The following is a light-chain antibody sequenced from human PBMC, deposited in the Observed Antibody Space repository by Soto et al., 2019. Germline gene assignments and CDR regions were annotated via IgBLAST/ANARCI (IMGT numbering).Light chain of an antibody. V-gene: IGKV1-39*01. CDR3: QQTYSPPSLT. CDR1: QSINTS. CDR2: GAS. J-gene: IGKJ5*01. Sequence: DIQMTQSPSSLSASVGDRVTITCRASQSINTSLNWYQQRPGKAPKVLLYGASSLQGGVPSRFSGSGSGSDFTLPITSLQPEDFAIYYCQQTYSPPSLTFGQGTRLDIK.